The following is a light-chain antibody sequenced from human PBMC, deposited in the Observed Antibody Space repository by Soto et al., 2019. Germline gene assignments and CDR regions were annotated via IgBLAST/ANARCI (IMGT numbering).Light chain of an antibody. CDR1: SSDVGGYNY. CDR2: EVS. Sequence: QSVLTQPASVSGSPGQSITISCTGTSSDVGGYNYVSWYQQHPGKAPKLMIFEVSNRPSGVSNRFSGSKSGNTASLTISGLQAEDEAYYYCCSYTSTNSRVFGGGTQLTVL. CDR3: CSYTSTNSRV. V-gene: IGLV2-14*01. J-gene: IGLJ7*01.